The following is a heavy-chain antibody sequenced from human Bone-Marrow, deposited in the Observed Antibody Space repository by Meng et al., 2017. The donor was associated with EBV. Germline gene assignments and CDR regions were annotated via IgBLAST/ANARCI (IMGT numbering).Heavy chain of an antibody. CDR1: GFTFSSYA. Sequence: EVQLLESGGGLVQPGGSLRLSCAASGFTFSSYAMSWVRQAPGKGLEWVSAISGSGGSTYYADSVKGRFTISRDNSKNTLYLQMNSLRAEDTAVYYCAKDYDGYYGSGSYYYWGQGTLGTVAS. CDR2: ISGSGGST. J-gene: IGHJ4*02. D-gene: IGHD3-10*01. V-gene: IGHV3-23*01. CDR3: AKDYDGYYGSGSYYY.